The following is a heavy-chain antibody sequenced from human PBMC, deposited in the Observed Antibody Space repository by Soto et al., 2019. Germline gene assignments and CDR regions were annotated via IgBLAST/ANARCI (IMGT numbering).Heavy chain of an antibody. CDR1: GFTFSSYG. J-gene: IGHJ4*02. CDR2: ISYDGSNK. V-gene: IGHV3-30*18. D-gene: IGHD3-22*01. CDR3: AKQTYDSSGYYGY. Sequence: GGSLRLSCAASGFTFSSYGMHWVRQAPGKGLEWVAVISYDGSNKYYADSVKGRFTISRDNSKNTLYLQMNSLRAEGTAVYYCAKQTYDSSGYYGYWGQGTLVTVSS.